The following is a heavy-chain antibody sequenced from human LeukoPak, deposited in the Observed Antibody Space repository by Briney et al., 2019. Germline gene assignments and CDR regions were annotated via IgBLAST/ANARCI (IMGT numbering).Heavy chain of an antibody. CDR1: GFTLSSYA. D-gene: IGHD4-23*01. Sequence: PGGSLRLSCAASGFTLSSYAMHWVRQAPGKGLEWVTVISYDGSNEYYADSVKGRFTIARDNSKNTLYLQMNSLRAEDTAVYYCAKYAPPTTVVTRYFDYWGQGTLVTVSS. CDR3: AKYAPPTTVVTRYFDY. V-gene: IGHV3-30-3*01. CDR2: ISYDGSNE. J-gene: IGHJ4*02.